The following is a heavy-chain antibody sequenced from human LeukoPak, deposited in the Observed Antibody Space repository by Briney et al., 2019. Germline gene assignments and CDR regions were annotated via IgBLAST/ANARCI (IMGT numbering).Heavy chain of an antibody. J-gene: IGHJ4*02. CDR2: IYTSGST. D-gene: IGHD3-22*01. CDR1: GGSISSGSYY. V-gene: IGHV4-61*02. Sequence: PSQTLSLTCTVSGGSISSGSYYWSWIRQPAGKGLEWIGRIYTSGSTNYNPSLKSRVTISVDTSKNQFSLKLSSVTAADTAVYYCASQDTSGYYAPFDYWGQGTLVTVSS. CDR3: ASQDTSGYYAPFDY.